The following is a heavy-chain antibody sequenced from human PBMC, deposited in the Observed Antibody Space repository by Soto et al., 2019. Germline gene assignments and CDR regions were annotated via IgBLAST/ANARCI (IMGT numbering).Heavy chain of an antibody. D-gene: IGHD3-22*01. CDR3: ASDSSGYNTFDY. Sequence: SETLSLTCTVSGGSISSGGYYWSWIRQHPGKGLEWIGYIYYSGSTYYNPSLKSRVTISVDTSKNQFSLKLSSVTAADTAVYYCASDSSGYNTFDYWGQGTLVTVSS. CDR2: IYYSGST. J-gene: IGHJ4*02. V-gene: IGHV4-31*03. CDR1: GGSISSGGYY.